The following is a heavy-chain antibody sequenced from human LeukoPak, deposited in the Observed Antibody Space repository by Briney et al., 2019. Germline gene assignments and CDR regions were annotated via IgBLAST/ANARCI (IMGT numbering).Heavy chain of an antibody. Sequence: GGSLRLSCAASGFTFNNYAMNWVRQAPGKGLEWVSSISGSGGRTYYADSVKGRFTISRDNSKNTLYLQMNSLRAEDTAVYYCAAVAGYYYYMDVWGKGTTVTISS. J-gene: IGHJ6*03. CDR2: ISGSGGRT. D-gene: IGHD4-23*01. CDR1: GFTFNNYA. CDR3: AAVAGYYYYMDV. V-gene: IGHV3-23*01.